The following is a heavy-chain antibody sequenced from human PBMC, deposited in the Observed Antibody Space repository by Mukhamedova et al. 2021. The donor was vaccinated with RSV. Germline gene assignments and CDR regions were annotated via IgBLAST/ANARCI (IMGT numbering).Heavy chain of an antibody. V-gene: IGHV3-74*01. Sequence: DGSSTSYADSVKGRFTISRDNAKNTLYLQMNSLRAEDTAVYYCARGGSYSWDLFDYWGQGTLVTVSS. CDR3: ARGGSYSWDLFDY. D-gene: IGHD1-26*01. CDR2: DGSST. J-gene: IGHJ4*02.